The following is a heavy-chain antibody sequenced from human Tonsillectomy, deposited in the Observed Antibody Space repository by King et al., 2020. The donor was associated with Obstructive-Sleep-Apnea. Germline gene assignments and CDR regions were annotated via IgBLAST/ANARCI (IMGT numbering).Heavy chain of an antibody. J-gene: IGHJ4*02. Sequence: VQLVESGAEVKKPGASVKVSCKASGYTFTSYDINWVRQATGQGLEWMGWMNPNSGNTGYAQKFQGRVTMTRNTSISTAYMELSSLRSEDTAVYYCARGSRDCSSTSCTYYFDYWGKGTLVTVSS. CDR1: GYTFTSYD. CDR3: ARGSRDCSSTSCTYYFDY. D-gene: IGHD2-2*01. V-gene: IGHV1-8*01. CDR2: MNPNSGNT.